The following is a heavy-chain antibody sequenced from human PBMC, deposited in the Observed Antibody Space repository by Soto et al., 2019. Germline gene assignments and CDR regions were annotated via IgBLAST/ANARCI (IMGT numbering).Heavy chain of an antibody. J-gene: IGHJ4*01. CDR1: GCSISSGGYY. CDR2: IFYSGIT. V-gene: IGHV4-31*03. D-gene: IGHD3-16*01. Sequence: QVQLQESGPGLVKPSQTLSLTCTVSGCSISSGGYYWSCNRQHPGKGLEWIGFIFYSGITYNNPSLKSRFTISVYTSKNHFALNLISLTAADKAVYYWARGVLHCGHGTLVTVSS. CDR3: ARGVLH.